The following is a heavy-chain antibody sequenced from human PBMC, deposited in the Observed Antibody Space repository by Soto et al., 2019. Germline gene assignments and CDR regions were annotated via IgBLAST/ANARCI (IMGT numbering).Heavy chain of an antibody. CDR2: IWYDGSNK. V-gene: IGHV3-33*01. J-gene: IGHJ5*02. D-gene: IGHD6-13*01. Sequence: QVQLVESGGGVVQPGRSLRLSCAASGFTFSSYGIHWVRQAPGKGLEWVAVIWYDGSNKYYADSVKGRFTISRDNSKNTLYLQMNSLRAEDTAVYYCARDRDIAAAWFDPWGQGTLVTVSS. CDR3: ARDRDIAAAWFDP. CDR1: GFTFSSYG.